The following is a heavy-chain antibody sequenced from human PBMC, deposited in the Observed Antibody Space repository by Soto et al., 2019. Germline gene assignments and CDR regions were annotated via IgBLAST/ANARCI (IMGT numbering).Heavy chain of an antibody. CDR2: ISYDGSNK. V-gene: IGHV3-30*18. Sequence: QVQLVESGGGVVQPGRSLRLSCAASGFTFSSYGMHWVRQAPGKGLAWVAVISYDGSNKYYADSVKGRFTIYRDNSKNTLYLQMNSLRAEDTAVYYCAKDTRDIVVVPAAMMYYYGMDVWGQGTTVTVSS. CDR3: AKDTRDIVVVPAAMMYYYGMDV. J-gene: IGHJ6*02. D-gene: IGHD2-2*01. CDR1: GFTFSSYG.